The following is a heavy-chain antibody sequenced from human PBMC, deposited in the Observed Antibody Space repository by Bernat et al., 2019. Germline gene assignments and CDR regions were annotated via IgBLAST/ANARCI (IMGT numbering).Heavy chain of an antibody. CDR1: GFTFSSYG. J-gene: IGHJ4*02. D-gene: IGHD3-10*01. Sequence: QVQLVESGGGVVQPGRSLRLSCAASGFTFSSYGMHWVRQAPGKGLEWVAVIWYDGSNKYYADSVKGRFTISRDNSKNTLYLQMNSLRAEDTAVYYCAREGKGSGYYYFDYWGQGTLVTVSS. CDR2: IWYDGSNK. V-gene: IGHV3-33*01. CDR3: AREGKGSGYYYFDY.